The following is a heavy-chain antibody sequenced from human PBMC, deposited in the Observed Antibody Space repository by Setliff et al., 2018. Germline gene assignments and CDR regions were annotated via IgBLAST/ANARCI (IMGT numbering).Heavy chain of an antibody. D-gene: IGHD1-26*01. CDR2: ISSSSSTI. Sequence: QAGGSLRLSCAASGFTFSSYSMNWVRQAPGKGLEWVSYISSSSSTIYYADSVKGRFTISRDNAKNSLYLQMNSLRAEDTAVYYCARDRGSGSYFLRYFDYWGQGTLVTVSS. CDR1: GFTFSSYS. CDR3: ARDRGSGSYFLRYFDY. J-gene: IGHJ4*02. V-gene: IGHV3-48*01.